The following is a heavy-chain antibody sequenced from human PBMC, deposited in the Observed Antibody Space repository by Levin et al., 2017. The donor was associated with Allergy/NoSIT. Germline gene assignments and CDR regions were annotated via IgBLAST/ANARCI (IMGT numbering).Heavy chain of an antibody. V-gene: IGHV4-59*08. Sequence: SCTVSGGSISSYYWSWIRQPPGKGLEWIGYIYYSGSTNYNPSLKSRVTISVDTSKNQFSLKLSSVTAADTAVYYCARHSIDGGVVVVAATKGYYYGMDVWGQGTTVTVSS. J-gene: IGHJ6*02. D-gene: IGHD2-15*01. CDR3: ARHSIDGGVVVVAATKGYYYGMDV. CDR2: IYYSGST. CDR1: GGSISSYY.